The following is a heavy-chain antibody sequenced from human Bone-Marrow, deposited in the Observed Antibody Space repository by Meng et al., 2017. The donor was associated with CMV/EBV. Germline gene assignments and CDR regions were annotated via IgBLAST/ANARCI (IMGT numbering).Heavy chain of an antibody. CDR3: AREDRYNWNYGGVDY. Sequence: GESLKISCAASGFTFSSYWMHWVRQAPGKGLVWVSRINSDGSSTSYADSVKGRFTISRDNAKNTLYLQMNSLRAEDTAVYYCAREDRYNWNYGGVDYWGQGTLVVASS. V-gene: IGHV3-74*01. CDR1: GFTFSSYW. CDR2: INSDGSST. J-gene: IGHJ4*02. D-gene: IGHD1-7*01.